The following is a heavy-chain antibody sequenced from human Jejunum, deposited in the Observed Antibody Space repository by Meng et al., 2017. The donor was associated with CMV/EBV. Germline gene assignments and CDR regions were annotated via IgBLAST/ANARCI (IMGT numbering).Heavy chain of an antibody. Sequence: SLTCEIHGGSFSGYYGSWIRQTPNKELEWIGEINHRGDPTYNPSLNGRVTISVDRSKKQVSLKLTSVTAADTAVYYCARGLDNYYDLTWGQGILVTVSS. D-gene: IGHD3-22*01. J-gene: IGHJ5*02. CDR2: INHRGDP. CDR1: GGSFSGYY. CDR3: ARGLDNYYDLT. V-gene: IGHV4-34*01.